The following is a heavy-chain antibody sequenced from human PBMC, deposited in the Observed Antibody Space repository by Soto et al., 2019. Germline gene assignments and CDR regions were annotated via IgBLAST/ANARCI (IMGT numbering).Heavy chain of an antibody. J-gene: IGHJ4*02. Sequence: QVQLVQSGAEVKKPGASVKVSCKASGYTFTSYGISWVRQAPGQGLEWMVWISAYNGNTNYAQKLQGRVTMTTDTPTSTAYMELRSLRSDDTAVYYCARDPTYIVGAVEAEIDYWGQGTLVTVSS. CDR2: ISAYNGNT. CDR1: GYTFTSYG. CDR3: ARDPTYIVGAVEAEIDY. V-gene: IGHV1-18*01. D-gene: IGHD1-26*01.